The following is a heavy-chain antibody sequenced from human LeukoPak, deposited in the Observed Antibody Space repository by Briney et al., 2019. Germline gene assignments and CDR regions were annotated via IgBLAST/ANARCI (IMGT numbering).Heavy chain of an antibody. CDR3: AAGRPYSLLDY. J-gene: IGHJ4*02. CDR2: FDIIDGET. D-gene: IGHD5-18*01. Sequence: GASVKVSCTVSGSSLTELSLYWVRQAPGKGLEWMGGFDIIDGETFYAQKFQGRVTMTEDSSTGTAYMELRSLTSDDTAFYYCAAGRPYSLLDYWGQGTLVTVSS. CDR1: GSSLTELS. V-gene: IGHV1-24*01.